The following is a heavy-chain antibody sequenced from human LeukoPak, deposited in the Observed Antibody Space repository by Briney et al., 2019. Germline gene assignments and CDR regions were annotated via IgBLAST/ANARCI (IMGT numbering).Heavy chain of an antibody. Sequence: SETLSLTCAVSGGSISGYKWTWVRRPPGKGLEWIGYIYDSGNTNYSPPLKSRITISVDTSKNQFSLNLTSVTAADTATYYCARFWSGFDHWGQGTQVTVSS. J-gene: IGHJ4*02. CDR1: GGSISGYK. CDR3: ARFWSGFDH. D-gene: IGHD3-3*01. V-gene: IGHV4-59*01. CDR2: IYDSGNT.